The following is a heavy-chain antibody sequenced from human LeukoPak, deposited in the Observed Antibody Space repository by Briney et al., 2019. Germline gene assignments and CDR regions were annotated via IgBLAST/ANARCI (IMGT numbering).Heavy chain of an antibody. J-gene: IGHJ6*03. CDR3: ARVVARYYYYYYMDV. CDR1: GGTFSSYA. CDR2: IIPIFGTA. Sequence: ASVKVSCKASGGTFSSYAISWVRQAPGQGLEWMGGIIPIFGTANYAQKFQGRVTITTDESTSTAYMELSSLRSEDTVVYYCARVVARYYYYYYMDVWGKGTTVTVSS. V-gene: IGHV1-69*05.